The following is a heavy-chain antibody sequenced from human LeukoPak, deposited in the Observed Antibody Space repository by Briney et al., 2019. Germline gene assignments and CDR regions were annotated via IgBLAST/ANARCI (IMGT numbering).Heavy chain of an antibody. Sequence: SETLSLTCAVYGGSFSGYYWSWIRQPPGKGLEWIGEINHSGSTNYNPSLKSGVTISVDTSKNQFSLKLSSVTAADTAVYYCARVRGDYYGSGIGNWFDPWGQGTLVTVSS. CDR2: INHSGST. D-gene: IGHD3-10*01. CDR3: ARVRGDYYGSGIGNWFDP. J-gene: IGHJ5*02. CDR1: GGSFSGYY. V-gene: IGHV4-34*01.